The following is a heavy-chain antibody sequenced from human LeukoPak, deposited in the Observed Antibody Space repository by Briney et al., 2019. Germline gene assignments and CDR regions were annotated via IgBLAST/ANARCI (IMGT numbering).Heavy chain of an antibody. D-gene: IGHD5-24*01. V-gene: IGHV3-23*01. J-gene: IGHJ4*02. CDR2: ITTSDGNT. CDR3: AKAIRDGYSNFDY. Sequence: GGSLRLSCAASGFTFSSYTMSWVRQAPGKGLEWVSTITTSDGNTYYADSVKGRFTVSRDNSKNTLFLQMNSLRAEDTAVYYCAKAIRDGYSNFDYWGQGTLVTVSS. CDR1: GFTFSSYT.